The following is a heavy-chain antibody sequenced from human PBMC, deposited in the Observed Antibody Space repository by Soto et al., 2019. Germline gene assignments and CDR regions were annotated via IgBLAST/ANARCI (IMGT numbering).Heavy chain of an antibody. Sequence: HPGGSLRLSCAASGFTFSSYAMSWVRQAPGKGLEWVSAISGSGGSTYYADSVKGRFTISRDNSKNTLYLQMNSLRAEDTAVYYCAKGPGQYYDFWSGYGFDYWGQGTLVTVSS. CDR2: ISGSGGST. D-gene: IGHD3-3*01. CDR3: AKGPGQYYDFWSGYGFDY. J-gene: IGHJ4*02. CDR1: GFTFSSYA. V-gene: IGHV3-23*01.